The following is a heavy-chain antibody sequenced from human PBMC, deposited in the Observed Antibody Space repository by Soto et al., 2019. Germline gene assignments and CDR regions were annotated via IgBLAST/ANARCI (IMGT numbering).Heavy chain of an antibody. V-gene: IGHV4-30-2*01. Sequence: QVHLQESGSGLVKPSQNLSLTCTVSGDSISSGGYSWSWIRQPPRKALEWIGYIYRTGSASYSPALKSRVTISVDRSRNQFSLSLSSVTAADTAIYYCAKALVGEVGATDYWGQGTLVTVSS. CDR3: AKALVGEVGATDY. CDR1: GDSISSGGYS. CDR2: IYRTGSA. D-gene: IGHD1-26*01. J-gene: IGHJ4*02.